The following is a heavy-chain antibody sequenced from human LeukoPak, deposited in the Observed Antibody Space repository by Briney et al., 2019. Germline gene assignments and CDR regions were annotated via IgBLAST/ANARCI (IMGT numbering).Heavy chain of an antibody. Sequence: GASVKVSCKASGYTFTSYGISWVRQAPGQGLEWMGWISAYNGNTNYAQKLQGRVTMTTDTSTSTAYMELRSLRSDDTAVYYCARVGGYYYDSRPPPAPSNWFDPWGQGTLVTVSS. CDR3: ARVGGYYYDSRPPPAPSNWFDP. J-gene: IGHJ5*02. CDR1: GYTFTSYG. D-gene: IGHD3-22*01. CDR2: ISAYNGNT. V-gene: IGHV1-18*01.